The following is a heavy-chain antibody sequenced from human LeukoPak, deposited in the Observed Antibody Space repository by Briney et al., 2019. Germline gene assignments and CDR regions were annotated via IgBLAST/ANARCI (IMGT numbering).Heavy chain of an antibody. CDR3: ASLRGRGLSCSSTSCYSTDY. D-gene: IGHD2-2*01. J-gene: IGHJ4*02. Sequence: GSSXKVSCKASGGTFISYAISWVRQAPGQGLEWMGRIIPIFGTANYAQKFQGRVTITADESTSTAYMELSSLRSEDTAVYYCASLRGRGLSCSSTSCYSTDYWGQGTLVTVSS. CDR1: GGTFISYA. CDR2: IIPIFGTA. V-gene: IGHV1-69*15.